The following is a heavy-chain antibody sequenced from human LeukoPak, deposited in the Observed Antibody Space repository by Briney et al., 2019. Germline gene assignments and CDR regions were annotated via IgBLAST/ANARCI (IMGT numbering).Heavy chain of an antibody. J-gene: IGHJ6*02. Sequence: GGSLRLSCAVSGFIFSNYAMSWVRQAPGKGLEWVSGIYGGGITTHYADSVKGRFTISRDNSKNTLYLQMNSLGAEDTAVYYCVRGGFGHAMDVWGQGTTVTVSS. D-gene: IGHD3-10*01. CDR3: VRGGFGHAMDV. CDR2: IYGGGITT. CDR1: GFIFSNYA. V-gene: IGHV3-23*01.